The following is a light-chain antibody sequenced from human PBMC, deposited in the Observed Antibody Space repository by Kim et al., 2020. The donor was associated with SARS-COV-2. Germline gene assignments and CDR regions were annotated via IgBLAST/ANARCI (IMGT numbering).Light chain of an antibody. J-gene: IGLJ2*01. V-gene: IGLV3-1*01. CDR3: QVWASSTVV. CDR1: KLGNKY. CDR2: QDR. Sequence: SVTPGQTANITCSGDKLGNKYACWYQQKPGQSPVLVIYQDRKRSSGIPERFSGSNSGNTATLTISGTQAMDEAAYYCQVWASSTVVFGGGTQLTVL.